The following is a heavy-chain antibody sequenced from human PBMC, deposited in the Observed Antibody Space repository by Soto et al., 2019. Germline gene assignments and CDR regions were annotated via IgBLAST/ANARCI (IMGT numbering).Heavy chain of an antibody. J-gene: IGHJ4*02. CDR1: GFTFSSYG. Sequence: QVQLVESGGGVVQPGRSLRLSCAASGFTFSSYGMHWVRQAPGKGLEWVAVISYDGSHKYYADAVKGRFTISRDNAKNTLYLQMNSLSAEDTAVYYCAKVLDSSGCDVDYWVQGTLVT. V-gene: IGHV3-30*18. D-gene: IGHD6-19*01. CDR2: ISYDGSHK. CDR3: AKVLDSSGCDVDY.